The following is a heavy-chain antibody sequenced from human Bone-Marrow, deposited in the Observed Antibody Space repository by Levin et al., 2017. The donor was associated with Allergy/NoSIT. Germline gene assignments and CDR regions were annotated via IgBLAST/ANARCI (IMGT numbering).Heavy chain of an antibody. CDR1: GFNVSSNY. J-gene: IGHJ4*02. D-gene: IGHD6-13*01. Sequence: GESLKISCAASGFNVSSNYMSWVRQAPGKGLEWVSVIYSGGNTYYADSVKGRFTISRDNSKNTLYLQMNSLRAEDTAVYYCARASIAAAGYYFDYWGQGALVTVSS. CDR2: IYSGGNT. V-gene: IGHV3-66*01. CDR3: ARASIAAAGYYFDY.